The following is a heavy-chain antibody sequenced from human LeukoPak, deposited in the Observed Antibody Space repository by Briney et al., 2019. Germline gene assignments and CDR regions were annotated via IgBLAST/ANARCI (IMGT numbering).Heavy chain of an antibody. Sequence: PGESLRLSCAASGFSVSNKYMSWVRQAPGKGLEWVSVICTGGDTYYADSVRGRFTISRDNSKNTVNLQMNSLRAEDTALYYCAGGQMFTSGGFDDWGQGALVTVSS. J-gene: IGHJ4*02. CDR2: ICTGGDT. CDR3: AGGQMFTSGGFDD. V-gene: IGHV3-53*01. CDR1: GFSVSNKY. D-gene: IGHD6-19*01.